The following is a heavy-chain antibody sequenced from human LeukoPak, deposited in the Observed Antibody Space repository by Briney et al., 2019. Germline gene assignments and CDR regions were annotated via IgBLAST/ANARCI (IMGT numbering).Heavy chain of an antibody. CDR3: ARELVSLGTGYFDL. CDR2: ITGSSTWT. J-gene: IGHJ2*01. D-gene: IGHD7-27*01. Sequence: GGSLRLSCEASGFTFRTYGMTWVRQAPGKGLEWVSGITGSSTWTYYADSVKGRFTISRDNSKDTLHLQMDSLRAEDTAIYYCARELVSLGTGYFDLWGRGTLVTVSS. CDR1: GFTFRTYG. V-gene: IGHV3-23*01.